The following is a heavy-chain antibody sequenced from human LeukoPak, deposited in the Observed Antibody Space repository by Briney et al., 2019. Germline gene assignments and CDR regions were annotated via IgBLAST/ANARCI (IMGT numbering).Heavy chain of an antibody. CDR1: GGSISSGSYY. CDR2: IYTSGST. D-gene: IGHD5-24*01. Sequence: KTSQTLSLTCTVSGGSISSGSYYWSWIRQPAGKGLEWIGRIYTSGSTNYNPSLKSRVTISVDTSKNQFSLKLSPVTAADTAVYYCARELATMLYYFDYWGQGTLVTVSS. V-gene: IGHV4-61*02. J-gene: IGHJ4*02. CDR3: ARELATMLYYFDY.